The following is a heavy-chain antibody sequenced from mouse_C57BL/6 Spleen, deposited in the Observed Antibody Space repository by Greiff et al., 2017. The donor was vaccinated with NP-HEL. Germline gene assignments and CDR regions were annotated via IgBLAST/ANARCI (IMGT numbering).Heavy chain of an antibody. Sequence: QVQLQQPGAELVRPGSSVKLSCKASGYTFTSYWMDWVKQRPGQGLEWIGNIYPSDSETHYNQKFKDKATLTVDKSSSTAYMQLSSLTSEDSAVYYWARGGTAQASFDYWGQGTTLTVSS. CDR2: IYPSDSET. V-gene: IGHV1-61*01. CDR3: ARGGTAQASFDY. J-gene: IGHJ2*01. CDR1: GYTFTSYW. D-gene: IGHD3-2*02.